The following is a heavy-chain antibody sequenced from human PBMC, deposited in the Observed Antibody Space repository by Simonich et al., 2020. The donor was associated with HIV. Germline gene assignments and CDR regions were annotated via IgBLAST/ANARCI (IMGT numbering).Heavy chain of an antibody. CDR3: ARDRGYSGYDFDY. CDR1: GYSISSGNY. D-gene: IGHD5-12*01. J-gene: IGHJ4*02. V-gene: IGHV4-38-2*02. Sequence: QVQLQESGPGLVKPSETLSLTCAVSGYSISSGNYWGWIRQPPGKGLVWIGTIYHRGRTYYNPPLKSRVTISRDTSKNQFSLKLSSVTAADTAVYYCARDRGYSGYDFDYWGQGTLVTVSS. CDR2: IYHRGRT.